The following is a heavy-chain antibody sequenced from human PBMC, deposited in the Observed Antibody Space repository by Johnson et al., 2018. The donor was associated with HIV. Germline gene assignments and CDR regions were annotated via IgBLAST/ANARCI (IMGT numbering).Heavy chain of an antibody. V-gene: IGHV3-23*04. Sequence: VQLVESGGGVVRPGGSLRLSCAASGFTFDDHGMSWVRQAPGKGLEWVSAISGSGGSTYYADSVKGRFTISRDNSKNTLYLQMNSLRAEDTAVYYCARACRDGYTCDVYDIWGQGTMVTVSS. CDR1: GFTFDDHG. CDR2: ISGSGGST. D-gene: IGHD5-24*01. J-gene: IGHJ3*02. CDR3: ARACRDGYTCDVYDI.